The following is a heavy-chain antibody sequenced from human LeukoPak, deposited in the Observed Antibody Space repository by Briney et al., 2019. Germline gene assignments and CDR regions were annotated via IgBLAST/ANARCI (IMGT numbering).Heavy chain of an antibody. CDR3: ARVSHASLYYYYYGMDV. CDR2: INPSGGST. V-gene: IGHV1-46*01. CDR1: GYTFTSYY. Sequence: GASVKVSCKASGYTFTSYYMHWVRQAPGQGLEWVGIINPSGGSTSYAQKFQGRVTMTRDTSTSTVYMELSSLRSEDTAVYYCARVSHASLYYYYYGMDVWGQGTTVTVSS. J-gene: IGHJ6*02. D-gene: IGHD3-16*01.